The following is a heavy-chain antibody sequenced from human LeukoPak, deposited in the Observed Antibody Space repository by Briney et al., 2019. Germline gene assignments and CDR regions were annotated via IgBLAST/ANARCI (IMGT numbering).Heavy chain of an antibody. D-gene: IGHD5-24*01. V-gene: IGHV4-59*01. Sequence: SETLSLTCTVSGGSINSYYWSWIRQPPGKGLEWIGFIYYSGSTKYNPSLQSRVTISVDTSKNQLSLEVTSVTAADTAMYYCARVVSHGYLDYWGQGTLITVSS. CDR1: GGSINSYY. J-gene: IGHJ4*02. CDR2: IYYSGST. CDR3: ARVVSHGYLDY.